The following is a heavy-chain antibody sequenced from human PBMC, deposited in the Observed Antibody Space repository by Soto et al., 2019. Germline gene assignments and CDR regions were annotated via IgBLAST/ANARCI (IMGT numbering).Heavy chain of an antibody. CDR3: ARGHFSGNSFKYFVHGMVV. J-gene: IGHJ6*02. CDR2: IIPVFYSV. CDR1: GGTFSRHT. Sequence: QVQLVQSGAEVKKPGSSVRVSCTASGGTFSRHTISWVRQAPGQGLEWMGGIIPVFYSVRYAQNFQGRVTLTVQESMSPVYMVRTSLRPEDTAVYYCARGHFSGNSFKYFVHGMVVLGQGTTVTVSS. V-gene: IGHV1-69*01. D-gene: IGHD2-15*01.